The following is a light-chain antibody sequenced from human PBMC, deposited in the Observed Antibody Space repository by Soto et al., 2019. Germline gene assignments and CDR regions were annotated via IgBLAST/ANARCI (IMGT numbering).Light chain of an antibody. Sequence: QSVLTQPASVSGSPGQSITISCTGTSSDVGGYNYVSWYQHHPGKAPKLMIYEVSNRPSGVSNRFSGSKSGNTASLTISGLQAEDEADYYCNSYTSSSTLYVFGTGTKVTAL. V-gene: IGLV2-14*01. CDR1: SSDVGGYNY. CDR2: EVS. CDR3: NSYTSSSTLYV. J-gene: IGLJ1*01.